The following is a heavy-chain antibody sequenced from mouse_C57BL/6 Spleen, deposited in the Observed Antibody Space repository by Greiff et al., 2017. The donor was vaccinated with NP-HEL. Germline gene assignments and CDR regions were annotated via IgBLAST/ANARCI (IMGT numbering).Heavy chain of an antibody. CDR3: ARLDYYGSSYDYAMDY. Sequence: QVQLQQSGAELVKPGASVKISCKASGYAFSSYWMNWVKQRPGKGLEWIGQIYPGDGDTNYNGKFKGKATLTADKSSSTAYMQLSSLTSEDSAVYFCARLDYYGSSYDYAMDYWGQGTSVTVSS. CDR2: IYPGDGDT. D-gene: IGHD1-1*01. J-gene: IGHJ4*01. CDR1: GYAFSSYW. V-gene: IGHV1-80*01.